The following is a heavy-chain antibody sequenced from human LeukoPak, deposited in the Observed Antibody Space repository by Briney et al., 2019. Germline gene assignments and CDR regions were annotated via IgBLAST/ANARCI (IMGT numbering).Heavy chain of an antibody. CDR3: AKDTYYYDSSGYSYYFDY. Sequence: PGGSLRLSCAASGFTFSSYAMSWVRQAPGKGLEWVSAISGSGGSTYYADSVKGRFTISRDNSKNTLYLQMNGLRAEDTAVYYCAKDTYYYDSSGYSYYFDYWGQGTLVTVSS. J-gene: IGHJ4*02. V-gene: IGHV3-23*01. CDR1: GFTFSSYA. CDR2: ISGSGGST. D-gene: IGHD3-22*01.